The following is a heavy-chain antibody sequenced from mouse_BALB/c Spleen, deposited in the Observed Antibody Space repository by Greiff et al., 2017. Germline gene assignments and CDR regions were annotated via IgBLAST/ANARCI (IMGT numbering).Heavy chain of an antibody. Sequence: EVQRVESGGGLVQPGGSRKLSCAASGFTFSSFGMHWVRQAPEKGLEWVAYISSGSSTIYYADTVKGRFTISRDNPKNTLFLQMTSLRSEDTAMYYCARGSSSSARGFAYWGQGTLVTVSA. J-gene: IGHJ3*01. D-gene: IGHD1-1*01. CDR3: ARGSSSSARGFAY. V-gene: IGHV5-17*02. CDR2: ISSGSSTI. CDR1: GFTFSSFG.